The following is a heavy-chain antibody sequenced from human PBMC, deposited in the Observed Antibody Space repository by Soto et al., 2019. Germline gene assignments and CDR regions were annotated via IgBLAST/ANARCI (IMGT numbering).Heavy chain of an antibody. V-gene: IGHV1-69*01. Sequence: QVQLVQSGAEVKKPGSSVKVSCKASGGTFSSYAISWVRQATGQGLEWMGGLIPIFGTANYAQKFQGRVTITADESTSTAYMELSSLRSEDTAVYYCARAGAYCGGDCYSYYYYYGIDVWGQGTTVTVSS. CDR3: ARAGAYCGGDCYSYYYYYGIDV. D-gene: IGHD2-21*02. J-gene: IGHJ6*02. CDR2: LIPIFGTA. CDR1: GGTFSSYA.